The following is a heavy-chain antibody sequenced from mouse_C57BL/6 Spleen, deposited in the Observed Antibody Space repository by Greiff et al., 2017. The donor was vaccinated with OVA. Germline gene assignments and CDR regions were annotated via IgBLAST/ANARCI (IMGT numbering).Heavy chain of an antibody. Sequence: QVQLKESGAELARPGASVKLSCKASGYTFTSYGISWVKQRTGQGLEWIGEIYPRSGNTYYNEKFKGKATLTADKSSSTAYMELRSLTSEDSAVYFCARVLYYGSSGDAMDYWGQGTSVTVSS. D-gene: IGHD1-1*01. V-gene: IGHV1-81*01. J-gene: IGHJ4*01. CDR3: ARVLYYGSSGDAMDY. CDR2: IYPRSGNT. CDR1: GYTFTSYG.